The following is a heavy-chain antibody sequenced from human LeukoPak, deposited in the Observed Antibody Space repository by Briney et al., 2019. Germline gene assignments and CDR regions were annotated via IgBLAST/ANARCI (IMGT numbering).Heavy chain of an antibody. Sequence: PSETLSLTCTVSGGSISSGSYYWSWIRQPAGKGLEWIGRIYTSGSTNYNPSLKSRVTISVDTSKNQFSLKLSSVTAADTAVYYCAREEYDILTGIMADAFDIWGQGTMVTVSS. D-gene: IGHD3-9*01. J-gene: IGHJ3*02. CDR2: IYTSGST. V-gene: IGHV4-61*02. CDR1: GGSISSGSYY. CDR3: AREEYDILTGIMADAFDI.